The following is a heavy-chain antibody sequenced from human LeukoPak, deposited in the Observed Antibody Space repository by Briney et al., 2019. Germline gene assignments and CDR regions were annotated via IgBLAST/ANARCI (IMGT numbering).Heavy chain of an antibody. Sequence: GGSLRLSCAASGFTFSSHAMSWVRQAPGKGLEWVSVISGSGSSTYYADSVKGRFTISRDNSKNTLYLQMNGLRAEDTAVYYCAKPLEFDWCSPSPFDYWGQGTLVTVSS. V-gene: IGHV3-23*01. CDR1: GFTFSSHA. CDR3: AKPLEFDWCSPSPFDY. CDR2: ISGSGSST. D-gene: IGHD3-9*01. J-gene: IGHJ4*02.